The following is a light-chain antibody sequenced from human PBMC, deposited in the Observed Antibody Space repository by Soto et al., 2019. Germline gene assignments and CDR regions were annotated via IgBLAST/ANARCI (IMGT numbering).Light chain of an antibody. J-gene: IGLJ3*02. CDR2: SDD. CDR3: AAWDDNQNGTL. V-gene: IGLV1-44*01. Sequence: QSALTQPPSLSGTPGQWVTISCSGSNSNIGRYSVNWYQHFPGTAPKILIYSDDERPTGGHDRFSGSKSGTSASLAISGRQSEDEDEYYCAAWDDNQNGTLFGGGTKLTVL. CDR1: NSNIGRYS.